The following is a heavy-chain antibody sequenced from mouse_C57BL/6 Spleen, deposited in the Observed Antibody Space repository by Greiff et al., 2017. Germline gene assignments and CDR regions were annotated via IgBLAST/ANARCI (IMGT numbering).Heavy chain of an antibody. J-gene: IGHJ1*03. CDR3: ARLDDYDSYWYFDV. CDR2: IDPEDGET. D-gene: IGHD2-4*01. V-gene: IGHV14-2*01. CDR1: GFNIKDYY. Sequence: DVQLQESGAELVKPGASVKLSCTASGFNIKDYYMHWVKQRTEQGLEWIGRIDPEDGETKDAPKFQGKATITADTSSNTAYLQLSSLTSEDTAVYYCARLDDYDSYWYFDVWGTGTTVTVSS.